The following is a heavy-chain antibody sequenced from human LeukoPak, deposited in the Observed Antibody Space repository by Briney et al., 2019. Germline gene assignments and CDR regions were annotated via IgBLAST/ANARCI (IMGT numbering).Heavy chain of an antibody. V-gene: IGHV3-21*01. CDR3: ARDLLGWELHYFDY. J-gene: IGHJ4*02. D-gene: IGHD1-7*01. CDR1: GYTFSTYN. CDR2: ISGSSSYI. Sequence: GGSLRLSCAASGYTFSTYNMNWVRQAPGKGLEWVSSISGSSSYIYYADSVKGRFSISRDNAKNSLYLQMNSLRAEDTAVYYCARDLLGWELHYFDYWGQGTLVTVSS.